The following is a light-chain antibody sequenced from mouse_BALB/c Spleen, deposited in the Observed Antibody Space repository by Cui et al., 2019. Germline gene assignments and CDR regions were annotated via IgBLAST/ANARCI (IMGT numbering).Light chain of an antibody. Sequence: QIVLTQSPVLMSASPGEKVTMTCSASSSVSYMFWYQQKPRSSPKPWIYLTSDLASGVPARFSGSGSGTSYSLTISSMEAEDAATYYCQQWSSNPIFTFGSGTKLGIK. V-gene: IGKV4-68*01. CDR3: QQWSSNPIFT. CDR2: LTS. CDR1: SSVSY. J-gene: IGKJ4*01.